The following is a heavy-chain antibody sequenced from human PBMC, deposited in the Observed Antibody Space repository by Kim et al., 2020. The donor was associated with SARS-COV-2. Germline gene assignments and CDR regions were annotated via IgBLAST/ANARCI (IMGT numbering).Heavy chain of an antibody. CDR2: I. CDR3: AKEGPRGYFDY. D-gene: IGHD3-10*01. Sequence: IGYADSVQGRFTISRANAKNSLYLQMNSLRAEDTALYYCAKEGPRGYFDYWGQGTLVTVSS. J-gene: IGHJ4*02. V-gene: IGHV3-9*01.